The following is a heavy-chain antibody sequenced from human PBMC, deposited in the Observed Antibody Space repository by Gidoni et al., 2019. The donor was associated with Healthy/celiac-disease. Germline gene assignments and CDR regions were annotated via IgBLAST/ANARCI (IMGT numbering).Heavy chain of an antibody. CDR2: ISGSGGST. D-gene: IGHD2-15*01. Sequence: EVQLLESGGGLVQPGGSPRLSCAASGVPFSRYAMSCVRQAPGKGLEWDSAISGSGGSTYDADSVKGRFTISRDNSKNTLYLQMNRLRAEDTAVYYCAKGGQIVVVVAATWKGDWFDPWGQGTLVTVSS. V-gene: IGHV3-23*01. CDR1: GVPFSRYA. J-gene: IGHJ5*02. CDR3: AKGGQIVVVVAATWKGDWFDP.